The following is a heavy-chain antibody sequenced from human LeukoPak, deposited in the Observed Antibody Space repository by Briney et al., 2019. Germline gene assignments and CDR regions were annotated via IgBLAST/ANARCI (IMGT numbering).Heavy chain of an antibody. J-gene: IGHJ4*02. CDR3: AKGDTAMDPIDY. D-gene: IGHD5-18*01. V-gene: IGHV3-30*02. Sequence: PGGSLRLSCVASGFTFSSYGMHWVRQAPGKGLEWVAFIRYDGSNKYYADSVKGRLTISRDNSKNTLYLQMNSLRAEDTAVYYCAKGDTAMDPIDYWGQGTLVTVSS. CDR2: IRYDGSNK. CDR1: GFTFSSYG.